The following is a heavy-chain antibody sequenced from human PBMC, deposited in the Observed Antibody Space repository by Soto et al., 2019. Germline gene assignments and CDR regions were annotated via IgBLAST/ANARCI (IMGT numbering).Heavy chain of an antibody. CDR2: ISAHNGNT. CDR3: ARGRYGDY. CDR1: GYGFTTYG. D-gene: IGHD1-1*01. J-gene: IGHJ4*02. V-gene: IGHV1-18*01. Sequence: QVHLVQSGAEVKKPGASVKVSCKGSGYGFTTYGITWVRQAPGQGLEWMAWISAHNGNTNYAQKLESRVTVTRDTSPSKAYMELRSLSSDDTAVYYCARGRYGDYWGQGALVTVSS.